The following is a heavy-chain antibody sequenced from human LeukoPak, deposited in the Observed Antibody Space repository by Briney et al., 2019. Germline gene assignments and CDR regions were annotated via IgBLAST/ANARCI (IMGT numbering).Heavy chain of an antibody. CDR1: GDSVSSNSVA. CDR2: TYYRSKWYN. Sequence: TSQTPSLTCAISGDSVSSNSVAWNWIRQSPSRGLEWLGRTYYRSKWYNDYAVSVKSRITINPDTSKNQFSLQLNSVTPEDTAVYYCARRIGNSDAFDIWGQGTMVTVSS. V-gene: IGHV6-1*01. D-gene: IGHD4-23*01. J-gene: IGHJ3*02. CDR3: ARRIGNSDAFDI.